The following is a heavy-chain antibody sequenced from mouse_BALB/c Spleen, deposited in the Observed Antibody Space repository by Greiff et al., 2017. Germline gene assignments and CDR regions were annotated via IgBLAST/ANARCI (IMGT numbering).Heavy chain of an antibody. Sequence: EVQVVESGGGLVKPGGSLKLSCAASGFTFSSYAMSWVRQTPEKRLEWVASISSGGSTYYPDSVKGRFTISRDNARNILYLQMSSLRSEDTAMYYCARDYDPFAYWGQGTLVTVSA. CDR3: ARDYDPFAY. D-gene: IGHD2-4*01. CDR1: GFTFSSYA. CDR2: ISSGGST. J-gene: IGHJ3*01. V-gene: IGHV5-6-5*01.